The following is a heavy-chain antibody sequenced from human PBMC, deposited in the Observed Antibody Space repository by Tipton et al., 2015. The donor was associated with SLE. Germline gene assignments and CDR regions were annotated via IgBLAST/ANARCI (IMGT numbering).Heavy chain of an antibody. Sequence: SLRLSCAASGFTFSSYTMNWIRQAPGKGLEWISYISSGGTIIYYADSVKGRFTISRDNAKNSLSLQMNSLRADDTAVYYCARDSGYYDSSEYYYSDHWGQGTLVTVSS. CDR2: ISSGGTII. CDR1: GFTFSSYT. CDR3: ARDSGYYDSSEYYYSDH. J-gene: IGHJ4*02. D-gene: IGHD3-22*01. V-gene: IGHV3-48*04.